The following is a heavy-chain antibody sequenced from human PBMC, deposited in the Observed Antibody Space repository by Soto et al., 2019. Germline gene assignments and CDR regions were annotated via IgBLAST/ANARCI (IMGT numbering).Heavy chain of an antibody. Sequence: SASVKVSCKASGYTFTSYYMHWVRQAPGQGLEWMGIINPSGVSTSYAQKFQGRVTMTRDTSTSTVYMELSSLRSEDTAVYYCAGTIAVAGNAFDIWGQGTMVTVSS. V-gene: IGHV1-46*01. CDR3: AGTIAVAGNAFDI. CDR2: INPSGVST. J-gene: IGHJ3*02. CDR1: GYTFTSYY. D-gene: IGHD6-19*01.